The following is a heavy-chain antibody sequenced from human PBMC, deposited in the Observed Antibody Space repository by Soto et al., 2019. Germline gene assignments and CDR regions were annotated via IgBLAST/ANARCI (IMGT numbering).Heavy chain of an antibody. J-gene: IGHJ2*01. Sequence: QVQLVQSGAEVKKPGASVKVSCKASGYTFTSYGISWVRQAPGQGLEWMGWISAYNGNTNYAQKLQGRVTMTTDTSTSTAYMELRSLRSDDTVVYYCARNQMVGATMTPYWYFDLWGRGTLVTVSS. CDR1: GYTFTSYG. D-gene: IGHD1-26*01. V-gene: IGHV1-18*01. CDR3: ARNQMVGATMTPYWYFDL. CDR2: ISAYNGNT.